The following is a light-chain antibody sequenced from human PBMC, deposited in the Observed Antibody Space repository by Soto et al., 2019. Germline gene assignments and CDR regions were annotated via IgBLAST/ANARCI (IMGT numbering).Light chain of an antibody. Sequence: EVVLTQSPGTLSLSSGERATLSCRASQSFINSYLAWYQQKPGQAPRLLLYGAYNRATGIPDRFSGSGSGTDFTLTISRLEPEDFAVYYCQQYGSSGLTFGGGTKVDIK. V-gene: IGKV3-20*01. CDR3: QQYGSSGLT. CDR1: QSFINSY. J-gene: IGKJ4*01. CDR2: GAY.